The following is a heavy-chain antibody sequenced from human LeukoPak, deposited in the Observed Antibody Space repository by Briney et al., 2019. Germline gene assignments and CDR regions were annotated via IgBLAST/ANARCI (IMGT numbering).Heavy chain of an antibody. CDR1: GGSISSGSYY. J-gene: IGHJ4*02. CDR3: ARGNRDGYNLAY. D-gene: IGHD5-24*01. CDR2: IYYSGST. V-gene: IGHV4-61*10. Sequence: PSETLSLTCTVSGGSISSGSYYWSWIRQPAGKGLEWIGYIYYSGSTNYNPSLKSRVTISVDTSKNQFSLKLSSVTAADTAVYYCARGNRDGYNLAYWGQGTLVTVSS.